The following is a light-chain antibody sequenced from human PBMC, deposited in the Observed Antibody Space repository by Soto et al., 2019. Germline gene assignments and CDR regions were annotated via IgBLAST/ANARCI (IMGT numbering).Light chain of an antibody. J-gene: IGKJ4*01. CDR3: QQYPAGPLT. CDR1: QSIGPTS. CDR2: HTS. Sequence: EIVLTQSPGTLSLSPGERASLSCRTSQSIGPTSLAWYQHKPGQPPRLLIYHTSRRATGTPDRFTGSGSGTDFTLTIDRLEPEDSAVYYCQQYPAGPLTFGGGTKVEIK. V-gene: IGKV3-20*01.